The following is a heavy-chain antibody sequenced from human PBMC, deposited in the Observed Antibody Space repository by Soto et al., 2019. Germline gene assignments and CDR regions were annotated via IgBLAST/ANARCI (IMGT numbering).Heavy chain of an antibody. D-gene: IGHD6-6*01. CDR3: SRGTSIPASGDY. V-gene: IGHV1-18*01. CDR1: GYTFTNYG. Sequence: QVQLVQSGAEVKKPGASVKVSCKASGYTFTNYGINWVRQAPGQGLEWLGWVSAYNGERRYAQRVQARVIMTTDTSTTTAYMELRSLRSDDTAVYYCSRGTSIPASGDYWGHGTLVTISS. J-gene: IGHJ4*01. CDR2: VSAYNGER.